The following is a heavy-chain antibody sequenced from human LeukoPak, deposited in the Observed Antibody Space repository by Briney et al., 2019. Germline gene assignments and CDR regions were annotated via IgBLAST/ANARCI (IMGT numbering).Heavy chain of an antibody. Sequence: SVKVSCKASGGTFSSYAISWVRQAPGQGLEWMGGIIPIFGTANYAQKFQGRVTITTDESTSTAYMELSSLRSEDTAVYYCARDGGYDSSGSSYYYYMDVWGKGTTVTVSS. CDR3: ARDGGYDSSGSSYYYYMDV. CDR2: IIPIFGTA. CDR1: GGTFSSYA. D-gene: IGHD3-22*01. V-gene: IGHV1-69*05. J-gene: IGHJ6*03.